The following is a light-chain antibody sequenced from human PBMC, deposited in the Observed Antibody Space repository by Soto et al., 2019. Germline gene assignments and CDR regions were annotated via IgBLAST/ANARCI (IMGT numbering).Light chain of an antibody. J-gene: IGKJ5*01. V-gene: IGKV3D-15*03. Sequence: EILMTQSPAILSVSPGERATLSCRAGQGVTTNFAWYQQKSGQSPRLLIYDVSIRATGVPARFSGTGSETDFKRTIGFLQADDSAIHFCQRYNSGPYSFGQGTRLEIK. CDR3: QRYNSGPYS. CDR2: DVS. CDR1: QGVTTN.